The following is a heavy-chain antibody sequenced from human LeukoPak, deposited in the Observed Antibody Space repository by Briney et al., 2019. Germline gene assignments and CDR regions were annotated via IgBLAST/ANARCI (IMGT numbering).Heavy chain of an antibody. CDR3: ARVRLDYDILTAYYSSYYYYYMDV. V-gene: IGHV1-69*05. CDR2: SIPIFGTA. Sequence: ASVTVSCTASVGTFISYAISWVRQAPRQGLEWMGWSIPIFGTANYAQKFQGRVTINTDESTSTAYMELSSLRSEDTAVYYCARVRLDYDILTAYYSSYYYYYMDVWGKGTTVTVSS. J-gene: IGHJ6*03. D-gene: IGHD3-9*01. CDR1: VGTFISYA.